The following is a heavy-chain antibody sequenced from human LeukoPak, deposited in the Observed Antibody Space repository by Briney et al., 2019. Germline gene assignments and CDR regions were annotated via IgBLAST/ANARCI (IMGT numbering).Heavy chain of an antibody. V-gene: IGHV4-4*07. CDR1: GGSINSYY. CDR2: IYTTGSA. D-gene: IGHD6-13*01. Sequence: SETLSLTCIVSGGSINSYYWSWIRQPAGKGLEWIGRIYTTGSANYNPSLKGRVTMSVDTSKNQFSLKLSSVTAADTAVYYCARLRGGSSGYSSFGFFYWGQGTLVTVSS. J-gene: IGHJ4*02. CDR3: ARLRGGSSGYSSFGFFY.